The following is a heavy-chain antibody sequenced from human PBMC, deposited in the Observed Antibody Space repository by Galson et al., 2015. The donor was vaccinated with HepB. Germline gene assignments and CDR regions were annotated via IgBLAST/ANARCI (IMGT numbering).Heavy chain of an antibody. CDR3: AREQWLLGRDAFDI. CDR2: ISAYNGNT. CDR1: GYTFTSYG. J-gene: IGHJ3*02. V-gene: IGHV1-18*01. Sequence: SCKASGYTFTSYGISWVRQAPGQGLEWMGWISAYNGNTNYAQKLQGRVTMTTDTSTSTAYMELRSLRSDDTAVYYCAREQWLLGRDAFDIWGQGTMVTVSS. D-gene: IGHD3-22*01.